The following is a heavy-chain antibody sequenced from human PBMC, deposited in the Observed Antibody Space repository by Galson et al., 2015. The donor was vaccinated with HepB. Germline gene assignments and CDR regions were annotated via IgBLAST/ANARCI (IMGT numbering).Heavy chain of an antibody. CDR2: IKSKTDGETT. Sequence: SLRLSCAASGFTFNNAWMNWVRQAPGGGLEWVGRIKSKTDGETTDYAAPVRGRFTISRDDSKNTLYLQMNSLKTEDTAVYYCTKYYHFWSGYSRVYHYYYMDVWGKGTTVTVSS. CDR3: TKYYHFWSGYSRVYHYYYMDV. CDR1: GFTFNNAW. V-gene: IGHV3-15*07. D-gene: IGHD3-3*01. J-gene: IGHJ6*03.